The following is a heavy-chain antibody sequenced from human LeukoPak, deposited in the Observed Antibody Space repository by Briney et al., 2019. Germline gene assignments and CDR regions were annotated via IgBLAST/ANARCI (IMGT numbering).Heavy chain of an antibody. CDR1: GFTFSSYG. Sequence: GGSLRLSCAASGFTFSSYGMHWVRQAPGKGLEWVAVISYDGCNKYYADSVKGRFTISRDNSKNTLYLQMNSLRAEDTAVYYCAKARRILTTIDCWGEGTMVSVSS. J-gene: IGHJ4*02. CDR2: ISYDGCNK. CDR3: AKARRILTTIDC. V-gene: IGHV3-30*18. D-gene: IGHD2-21*01.